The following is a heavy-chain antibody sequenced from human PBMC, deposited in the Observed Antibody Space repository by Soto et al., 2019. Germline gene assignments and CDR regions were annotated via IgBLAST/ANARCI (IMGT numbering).Heavy chain of an antibody. V-gene: IGHV6-1*01. J-gene: IGHJ3*02. CDR3: AREGTAYDRRWKNVFDS. CDR2: AYYRSKWKC. Sequence: QVRLRQSGPGLLKTSRTLSLTCAISGDSRSSIGAAWNWLGQSPSRGLEWLGWAYYRSKWKCDYAESGRSRISINQDTPKNQFSPQLNSVTPEDTAVYYCAREGTAYDRRWKNVFDSWGQGTMVTISS. CDR1: GDSRSSIGAA. D-gene: IGHD1-1*01.